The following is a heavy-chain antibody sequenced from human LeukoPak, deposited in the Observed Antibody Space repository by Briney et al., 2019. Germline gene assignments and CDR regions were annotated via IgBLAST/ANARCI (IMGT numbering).Heavy chain of an antibody. CDR3: ARHARSEYNYGFDAFNI. CDR1: GDSISSNSHY. J-gene: IGHJ3*02. V-gene: IGHV4-39*01. D-gene: IGHD5-18*01. Sequence: PSETLSLTCTVSGDSISSNSHYWGWIRQPPGKGLEWIGTLYYSGSTYYSPSLDSRVTISVDTSKNQLSLRLTSLTAADTAVYYCARHARSEYNYGFDAFNIWGQGTMVTVSS. CDR2: LYYSGST.